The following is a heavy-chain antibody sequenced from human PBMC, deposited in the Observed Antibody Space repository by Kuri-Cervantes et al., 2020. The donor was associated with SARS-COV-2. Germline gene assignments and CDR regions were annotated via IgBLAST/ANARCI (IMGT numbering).Heavy chain of an antibody. CDR3: ARGQYSSGWSYDQYFDY. Sequence: LSLTCAASGFTFSSYGMHWVRQAPGKGLEWVAVIWYDGSNKYYADSVKGRFTISRDNSKNTLYLQMNSLRAEDTAVYYCARGQYSSGWSYDQYFDYWGQGTLVTVSS. CDR2: IWYDGSNK. D-gene: IGHD6-19*01. CDR1: GFTFSSYG. J-gene: IGHJ4*02. V-gene: IGHV3-33*01.